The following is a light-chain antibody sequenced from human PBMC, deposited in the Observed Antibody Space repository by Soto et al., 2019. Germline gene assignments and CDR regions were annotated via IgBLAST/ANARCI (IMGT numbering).Light chain of an antibody. CDR3: CSYAGISTFYV. J-gene: IGLJ1*01. Sequence: QSVLTQPASVSGSPGQSITISCTGTSSDVGSYNLVSWYQQHPGKAPKLMIYGVNKRPSGVSNRFSGSKSGNTASLTISGLQADDEADYYCCSYAGISTFYVFGTGTKLTV. V-gene: IGLV2-23*02. CDR1: SSDVGSYNL. CDR2: GVN.